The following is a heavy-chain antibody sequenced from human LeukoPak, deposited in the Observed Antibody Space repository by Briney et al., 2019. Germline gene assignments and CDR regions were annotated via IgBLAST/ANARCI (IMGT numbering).Heavy chain of an antibody. J-gene: IGHJ6*03. V-gene: IGHV1-2*04. D-gene: IGHD6-13*01. CDR2: INPNSGGT. CDR1: GYTFTGYY. CDR3: ARVTAGRPHYYYYMDV. Sequence: ASVKVSCKASGYTFTGYYMHWVRQAPGQGLEWMGWINPNSGGTNYAQKFQGWVTMTRDTSISTAYMELRSLRSDDTAVHYCARVTAGRPHYYYYMDVWGKGTTVTVSS.